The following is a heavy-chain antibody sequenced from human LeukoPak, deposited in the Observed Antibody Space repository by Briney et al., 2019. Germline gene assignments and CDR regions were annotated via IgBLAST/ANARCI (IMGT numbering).Heavy chain of an antibody. Sequence: ASVKVSCKVSGYTLTELSMHWVRQAPGKGLEWMGGFDPEDGETIYAQKFQGRVTMTEDTSTDTAYMELSSLRSEDTAVYYCAREAPYYDFWSGWGGDYYYYMDVWGKGTTVTVSS. V-gene: IGHV1-24*01. CDR3: AREAPYYDFWSGWGGDYYYYMDV. J-gene: IGHJ6*03. D-gene: IGHD3-3*01. CDR1: GYTLTELS. CDR2: FDPEDGET.